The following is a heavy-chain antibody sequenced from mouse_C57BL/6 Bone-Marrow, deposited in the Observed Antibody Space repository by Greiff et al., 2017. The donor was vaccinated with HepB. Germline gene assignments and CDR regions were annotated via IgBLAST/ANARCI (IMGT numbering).Heavy chain of an antibody. V-gene: IGHV2-5*01. CDR1: GFSLTSYG. CDR2: IWRGGST. D-gene: IGHD1-1*01. Sequence: VMLVESGPGLVQPSQSLSITCTVSGFSLTSYGVHWVRQSPGKGLEWLGVIWRGGSTDYNAAFMSRLSITKDNSKSQVFFKMNSLQADDTAIYYCAKGDDYGSSYFDYWGQGTTLTVSS. J-gene: IGHJ2*01. CDR3: AKGDDYGSSYFDY.